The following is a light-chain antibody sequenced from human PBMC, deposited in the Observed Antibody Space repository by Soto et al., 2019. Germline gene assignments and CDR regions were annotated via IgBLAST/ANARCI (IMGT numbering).Light chain of an antibody. J-gene: IGLJ2*01. V-gene: IGLV2-14*01. CDR1: SSDVGGSKY. Sequence: QSVLTQPASVSGSPGQSLTISCTGTSSDVGGSKYVSWYQHHPGKAPKLIIYEVIYRPSGISNRFSGSKSGNTASLTISGLQAEDEADYYCSSYTSSTTVLFGGGTNLTVL. CDR3: SSYTSSTTVL. CDR2: EVI.